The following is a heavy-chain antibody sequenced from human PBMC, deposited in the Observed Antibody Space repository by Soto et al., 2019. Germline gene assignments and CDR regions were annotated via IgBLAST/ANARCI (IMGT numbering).Heavy chain of an antibody. CDR1: GYTFTSYY. Sequence: VASVKVSCKASGYTFTSYYMHWVRQAPGQGLEWMGIINPSGGSTSYAQKFQGRVTMTRDTSTSTVYMELSSLRSEDTAVYYCAREGARGTVVTTYYYYGMDVWGQGTTVTVSS. D-gene: IGHD2-15*01. CDR3: AREGARGTVVTTYYYYGMDV. V-gene: IGHV1-46*01. CDR2: INPSGGST. J-gene: IGHJ6*02.